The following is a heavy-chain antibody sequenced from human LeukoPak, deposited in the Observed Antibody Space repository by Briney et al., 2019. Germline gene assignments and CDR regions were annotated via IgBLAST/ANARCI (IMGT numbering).Heavy chain of an antibody. CDR3: ARGLFYDFWSGLYYYGMDV. V-gene: IGHV4-34*01. J-gene: IGHJ6*02. D-gene: IGHD3-3*01. CDR1: GGSFSGYY. Sequence: SETLSLTCAVYGGSFSGYYWSWIRQPPGKGLEWIGEINHSGSTNYDPSLKSRVTISVDTSKNQFSLKLSSVTAADTAVYYCARGLFYDFWSGLYYYGMDVWGQGTTVTVSS. CDR2: INHSGST.